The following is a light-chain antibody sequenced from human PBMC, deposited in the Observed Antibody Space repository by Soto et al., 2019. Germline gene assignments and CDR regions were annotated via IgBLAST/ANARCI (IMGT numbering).Light chain of an antibody. CDR1: SSDVGDYNY. V-gene: IGLV2-11*01. Sequence: QSALTQPRSVSGSPGQSVTISCTGTSSDVGDYNYVSWYQQHPGKAPKVMIYDVSRRPSGVPDRFSGSKSGNMASLTISGLQAEDEADYYCCSYAGSYTFWVFGGGTKLTVL. CDR3: CSYAGSYTFWV. J-gene: IGLJ3*02. CDR2: DVS.